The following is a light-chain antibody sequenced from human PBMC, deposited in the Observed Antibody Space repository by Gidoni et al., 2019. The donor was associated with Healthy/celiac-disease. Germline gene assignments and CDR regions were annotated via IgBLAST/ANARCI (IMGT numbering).Light chain of an antibody. V-gene: IGKV3-20*01. Sequence: EIVLTQSPGTLSLSPGDRATLSCRASQSVSSSYLAWYQQKPGQAPRFVIYGASSRATGIPDRFSGSGSGTDFTLTISRVEPEDFAVYYCQQYGSSPYIFGQGTKLEIK. CDR2: GAS. CDR3: QQYGSSPYI. CDR1: QSVSSSY. J-gene: IGKJ2*01.